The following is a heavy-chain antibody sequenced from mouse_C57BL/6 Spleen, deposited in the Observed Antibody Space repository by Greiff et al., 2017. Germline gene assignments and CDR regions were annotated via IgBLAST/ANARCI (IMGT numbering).Heavy chain of an antibody. CDR3: ARKEFGDGYLAWFAD. V-gene: IGHV1-42*01. CDR2: INPSTGGT. CDR1: GYSFTGYY. Sequence: EVQLQQSGPELVKPGASVKISCKASGYSFTGYYMNWVKQSPEKSLEWIGEINPSTGGTTYNQKFKAKATLTVDKSSSTAYMQLKSLTSADSAVYYCARKEFGDGYLAWFADWGQGTLVTVSA. D-gene: IGHD2-3*01. J-gene: IGHJ3*01.